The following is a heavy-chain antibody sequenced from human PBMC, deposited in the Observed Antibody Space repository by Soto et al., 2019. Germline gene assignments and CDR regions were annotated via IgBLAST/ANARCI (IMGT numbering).Heavy chain of an antibody. J-gene: IGHJ4*02. CDR2: ISGSGGST. Sequence: GGSLRLSCAASGFTFSNYAMSWVRQDPGKGLEWVSAISGSGGSTYYADSVKGRFTISRDNSKNTLYLQMNSLRAEDTAVYYCAKDWTYCSSTSCYRVIDYSGQGTLLTVSS. CDR3: AKDWTYCSSTSCYRVIDY. CDR1: GFTFSNYA. D-gene: IGHD2-2*01. V-gene: IGHV3-23*01.